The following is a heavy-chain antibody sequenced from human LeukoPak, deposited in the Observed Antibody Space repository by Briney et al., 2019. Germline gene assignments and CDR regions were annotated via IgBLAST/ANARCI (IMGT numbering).Heavy chain of an antibody. CDR1: GFTFSSYG. CDR2: ILNDGSQE. J-gene: IGHJ3*02. Sequence: PGGSLRLSCAASGFTFSSYGMHWVRQAPGKGLEWVAVILNDGSQEKYADSVKGRFTISRDNSKNTLFLQMNSLRAEDTAVYYCARDDALGDNALDIWGQGTIVTVPS. CDR3: ARDDALGDNALDI. D-gene: IGHD3-16*01. V-gene: IGHV3-33*01.